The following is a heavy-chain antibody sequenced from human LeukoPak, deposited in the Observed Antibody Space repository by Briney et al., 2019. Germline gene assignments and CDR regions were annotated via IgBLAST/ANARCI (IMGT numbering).Heavy chain of an antibody. CDR2: ISGSGDST. V-gene: IGHV3-23*01. CDR1: GFTFSSYA. J-gene: IGHJ4*02. CDR3: AKNYYDSSAFDY. Sequence: GGSLRLSCAASGFTFSSYAMSWVRQAPGKGLEWVSAISGSGDSTYYADSLKGRFTISRDNSKNTLFLQMNSLRAEDTAVYYCAKNYYDSSAFDYWGQGTLVTVSS. D-gene: IGHD3-22*01.